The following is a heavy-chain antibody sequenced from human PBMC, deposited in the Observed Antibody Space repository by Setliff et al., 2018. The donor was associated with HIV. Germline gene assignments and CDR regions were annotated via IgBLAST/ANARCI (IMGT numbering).Heavy chain of an antibody. D-gene: IGHD4-4*01. J-gene: IGHJ3*01. CDR3: AREPPSSNPTLQYAFDL. Sequence: ASVKVSCKASAYPFTSYGITWVRQAPGQGLQWMGWISTYNGNTNYAQKFQGRVTMTTDTPTTTAFMELRSLTSDDTAVYFCAREPPSSNPTLQYAFDLWGQGTMVTVSS. CDR1: AYPFTSYG. CDR2: ISTYNGNT. V-gene: IGHV1-18*01.